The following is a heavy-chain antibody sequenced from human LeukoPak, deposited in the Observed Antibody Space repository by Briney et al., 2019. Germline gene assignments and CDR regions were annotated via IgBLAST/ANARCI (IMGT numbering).Heavy chain of an antibody. V-gene: IGHV4-31*03. CDR1: GGSISSGGYY. CDR3: ASARYCSSTSCYNNWFDP. Sequence: SQTLSLTCTVSGGSISSGGYYWSWIRQHPGKGLEWIGYIYHSGSTYYNPSLKSRVTISVDTSKNQFSLKLSSVTAADTAVYYCASARYCSSTSCYNNWFDPWGQGTLVTVSS. D-gene: IGHD2-2*02. J-gene: IGHJ5*02. CDR2: IYHSGST.